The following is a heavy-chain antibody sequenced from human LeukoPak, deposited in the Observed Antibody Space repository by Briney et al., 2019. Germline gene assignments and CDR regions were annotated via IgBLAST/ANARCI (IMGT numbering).Heavy chain of an antibody. J-gene: IGHJ4*02. CDR1: GYTFTGYY. D-gene: IGHD2-15*01. CDR3: ARAPRYCSGGSCYSLDY. Sequence: GASVKVSCKASGYTFTGYYMHWVRQAPGQGLEWMGRINPNRGGTNYAQKFQGRVTMTRDTSISTAYMELSRLRSDDTAVYYCARAPRYCSGGSCYSLDYWGQGTLVTVSS. V-gene: IGHV1-2*06. CDR2: INPNRGGT.